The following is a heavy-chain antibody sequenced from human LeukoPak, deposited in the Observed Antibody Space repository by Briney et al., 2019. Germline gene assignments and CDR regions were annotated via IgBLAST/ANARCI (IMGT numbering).Heavy chain of an antibody. J-gene: IGHJ1*01. D-gene: IGHD1-26*01. Sequence: PSETLSLTCTVSGGSISSSSYYWGWIRQPPGKGLEWIGSIYYSGSTYYNPSLKSRVTISVDTSKNQFSLKLSSVTAADTAVYYCAGSGSYPYFQHWGQGTLVTVSS. CDR3: AGSGSYPYFQH. V-gene: IGHV4-39*01. CDR2: IYYSGST. CDR1: GGSISSSSYY.